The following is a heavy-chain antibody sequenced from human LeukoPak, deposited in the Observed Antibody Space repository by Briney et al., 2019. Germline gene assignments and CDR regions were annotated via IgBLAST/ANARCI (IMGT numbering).Heavy chain of an antibody. CDR3: AKERDTAMVSWYYFDY. Sequence: GGSLRLSCAASGFIYSTYWMTWVRQAPGKGLEWVANISEDGNRKHYVDSVKGRFTVSRDNAKNSLFLQMNSLRAEDTAVYYCAKERDTAMVSWYYFDYWGQGTLVTVSS. CDR2: ISEDGNRK. CDR1: GFIYSTYW. D-gene: IGHD5-18*01. J-gene: IGHJ4*02. V-gene: IGHV3-7*03.